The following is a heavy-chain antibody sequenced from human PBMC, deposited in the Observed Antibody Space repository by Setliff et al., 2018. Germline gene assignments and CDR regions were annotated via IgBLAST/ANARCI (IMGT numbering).Heavy chain of an antibody. V-gene: IGHV3-53*01. CDR3: RLWFGVKWRDY. D-gene: IGHD3-10*01. J-gene: IGHJ4*02. CDR2: IYSGDSGGST. CDR1: GYSVSSNY. Sequence: GGSLRLSCAASGYSVSSNYMSWVSQAPGKGLELVSVIYSGDSGGSTYYADSVKGRFTISRDNSKNTLYLQMNSLRAEDTAVYYCRLWFGVKWRDYWGQGTLVTVSS.